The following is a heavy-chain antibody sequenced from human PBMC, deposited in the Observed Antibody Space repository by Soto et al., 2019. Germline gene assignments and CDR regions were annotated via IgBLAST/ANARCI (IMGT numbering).Heavy chain of an antibody. J-gene: IGHJ4*02. V-gene: IGHV3-48*03. CDR3: ARGASGDYGYYFDY. Sequence: EVQLVESGEGLFKPGGSWRLSFPPSGFTSSTYEMHWVRQAPGKGLGWISYISRGVTTIYYADSVKGRFTISRDSAKNSLYLQMNSLRAEDTAVYYCARGASGDYGYYFDYWGQGTLVTVSS. CDR2: ISRGVTTI. CDR1: GFTSSTYE. D-gene: IGHD4-17*01.